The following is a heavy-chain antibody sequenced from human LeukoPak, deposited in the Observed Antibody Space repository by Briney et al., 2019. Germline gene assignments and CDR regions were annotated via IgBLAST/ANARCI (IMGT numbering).Heavy chain of an antibody. CDR3: ARLGRNDAFDI. J-gene: IGHJ3*02. V-gene: IGHV4-59*01. CDR2: IYYSGST. CDR1: GGSISSYY. Sequence: PSETLSLTCTVSGGSISSYYWSWIRQPPGKGLEWIGYIYYSGSTNYNPSLKSRVTISVDTSKNQFSLKLSSVTAADTAVYYCARLGRNDAFDIWGQGTVVTVSS. D-gene: IGHD1-14*01.